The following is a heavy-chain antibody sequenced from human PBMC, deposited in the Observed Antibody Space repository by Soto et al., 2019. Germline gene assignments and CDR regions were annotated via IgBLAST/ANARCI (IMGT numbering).Heavy chain of an antibody. CDR3: ARYHEWLRFAQNTYYYDSSSRFFDY. CDR2: ISAYNGNT. J-gene: IGHJ4*02. Sequence: QVQLVQSGAEVKKPGASVKVSCKASGYTFTSYGISWVRQAPGQGLEWMGWISAYNGNTNYAQKLQGRVTMTTDTSTSTAYMELRSLRSDDTAVYYCARYHEWLRFAQNTYYYDSSSRFFDYWGQGTLVTVSS. CDR1: GYTFTSYG. D-gene: IGHD3-22*01. V-gene: IGHV1-18*04.